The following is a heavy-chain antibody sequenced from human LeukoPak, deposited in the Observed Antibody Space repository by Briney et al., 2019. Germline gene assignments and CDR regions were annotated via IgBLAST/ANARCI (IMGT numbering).Heavy chain of an antibody. CDR2: ISSRSGTI. V-gene: IGHV3-48*01. Sequence: GGSLRLSCAASGFTFSSYSMNWVRQAPGKGLEWVSEISSRSGTIYYADSVKGRFTISRDNAKNSLYLQMNSLGAEDTAVYYCARAGYSSSWYSDWGQGTLVTVSS. D-gene: IGHD6-13*01. CDR3: ARAGYSSSWYSD. CDR1: GFTFSSYS. J-gene: IGHJ4*02.